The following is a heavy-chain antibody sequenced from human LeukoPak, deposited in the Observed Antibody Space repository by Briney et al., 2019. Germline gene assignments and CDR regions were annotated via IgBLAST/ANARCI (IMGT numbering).Heavy chain of an antibody. V-gene: IGHV3-33*01. CDR3: ARDAQRGFDYSNSLKN. CDR2: IWSDSTNR. D-gene: IGHD4-11*01. Sequence: PGGSLRLSCAASGFIFSHHGMHWVRQAPGKGLEWVAVIWSDSTNRFYKDSVKGRFTISRDNSQNTVFLQMNSLRVKDTAIYYCARDAQRGFDYSNSLKNWGHGTLVTVSS. CDR1: GFIFSHHG. J-gene: IGHJ4*01.